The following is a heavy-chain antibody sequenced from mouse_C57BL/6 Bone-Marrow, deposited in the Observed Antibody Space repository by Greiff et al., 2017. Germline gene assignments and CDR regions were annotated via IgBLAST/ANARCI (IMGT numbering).Heavy chain of an antibody. CDR3: ARPLVTTGFAS. V-gene: IGHV5-6*01. CDR2: ISSGGSYT. D-gene: IGHD2-2*01. Sequence: EVQLVESVGDLVQPAGSLQLSSAASGFTFSSYGTSWVRQTPDKKLEWVATISSGGSYTYYPDSVKGRFTISRDNAKNTLYLQMSSLKSEDTVMYYCARPLVTTGFASRGQGDLATVFA. J-gene: IGHJ3*01. CDR1: GFTFSSYG.